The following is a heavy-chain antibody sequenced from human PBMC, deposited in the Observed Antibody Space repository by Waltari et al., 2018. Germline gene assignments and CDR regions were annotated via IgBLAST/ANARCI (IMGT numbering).Heavy chain of an antibody. Sequence: EVQLLESGGALVQPGGSLGLSCAASGFTFSSDPVGWGRRGPGKGLEWVSAIAGNGNSAEYADSVKGRFTVSRDNSRDTLYLQLHSLRVDDTAVYYCVRYHSGPDYWGQGTLVTVSS. D-gene: IGHD5-12*01. CDR3: VRYHSGPDY. CDR1: GFTFSSDP. CDR2: IAGNGNSA. V-gene: IGHV3-23*01. J-gene: IGHJ4*02.